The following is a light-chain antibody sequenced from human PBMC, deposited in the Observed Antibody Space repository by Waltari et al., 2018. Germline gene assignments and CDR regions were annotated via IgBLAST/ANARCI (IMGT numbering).Light chain of an antibody. J-gene: IGKJ4*01. CDR2: ASS. V-gene: IGKV3-15*01. CDR1: QSVDSE. Sequence: EIVMTQSPAALSVSPGERVTLSCRASQSVDSELAWYQQKPGQAPRLLIYASSTRATGIPARVSGGGSGTEFTLTISSLQSEDFAVYYCQQYNNWPLTFGGGTKVEIK. CDR3: QQYNNWPLT.